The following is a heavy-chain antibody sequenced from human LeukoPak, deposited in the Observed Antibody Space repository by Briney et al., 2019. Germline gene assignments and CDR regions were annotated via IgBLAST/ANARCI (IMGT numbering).Heavy chain of an antibody. CDR2: ISGSAGST. CDR3: ARGSQWDLLGSCDY. V-gene: IGHV3-23*01. D-gene: IGHD1-26*01. J-gene: IGHJ4*02. Sequence: GGSLRLSCAASGFTLSSYAMSWVRQAPGNGLEWVSAISGSAGSTYYADSVKGRFTISRDNSKNTLYLQMNSLRAEDTAVYYCARGSQWDLLGSCDYWGQGTLVTVSS. CDR1: GFTLSSYA.